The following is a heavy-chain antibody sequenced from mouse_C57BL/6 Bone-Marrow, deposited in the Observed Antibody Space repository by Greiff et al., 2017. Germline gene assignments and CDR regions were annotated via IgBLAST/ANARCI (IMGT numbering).Heavy chain of an antibody. CDR3: ARRGATTVAPDY. D-gene: IGHD1-1*01. J-gene: IGHJ2*01. V-gene: IGHV1-18*01. Sequence: EVKVVESGPELVKPGASVKIPCKASGYTFTDYNMDWVKQSHGKSLEWIGDINPNNGGTIYNQKFKGKATLTVDKSSSTAYMELRSLPSEDTAVYYCARRGATTVAPDYWGQGTTLTVSS. CDR1: GYTFTDYN. CDR2: INPNNGGT.